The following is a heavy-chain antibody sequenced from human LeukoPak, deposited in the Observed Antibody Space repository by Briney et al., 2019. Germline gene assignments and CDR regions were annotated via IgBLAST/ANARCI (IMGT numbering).Heavy chain of an antibody. J-gene: IGHJ6*02. CDR1: GFTFSSYS. V-gene: IGHV3-21*01. CDR3: ARAPSSGWYVDV. D-gene: IGHD6-19*01. Sequence: GGSLRLSCAASGFTFSSYSMNWVRQAPGKGLEWVSSISSSSSYIYYADSVKGRFTISRDNAKNSLYLQMNSLRAEDTAVYYCARAPSSGWYVDVWGQGTTVTVSS. CDR2: ISSSSSYI.